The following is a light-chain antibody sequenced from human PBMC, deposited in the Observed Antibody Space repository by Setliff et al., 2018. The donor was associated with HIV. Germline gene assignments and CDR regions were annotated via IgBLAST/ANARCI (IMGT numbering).Light chain of an antibody. CDR2: DVS. CDR3: SSYTSDSTYV. CDR1: SSDVGGYIY. J-gene: IGLJ1*01. V-gene: IGLV2-14*03. Sequence: QSALTQPPSVSGSPGQSITISCSGTSSDVGGYIYVSWYQPHPGKAPKLMIYDVSNRPSGVSNRFSGSKSGNTASLTIPGLQAEDEADYHCSSYTSDSTYVFGTGTKVTVL.